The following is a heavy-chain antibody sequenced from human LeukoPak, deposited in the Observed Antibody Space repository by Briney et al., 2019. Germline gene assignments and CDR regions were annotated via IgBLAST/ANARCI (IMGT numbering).Heavy chain of an antibody. D-gene: IGHD6-19*01. Sequence: SETLSLTYTVSGGSISSYYWSWIRQPPGKGLEWIGYIYYSGSTNYNPSLKSRVTISVDTSKNQFSLKLSSVTAADTAVYYCARGGSGWYRVYYYYMDVWGKGTTVTVSS. J-gene: IGHJ6*03. CDR3: ARGGSGWYRVYYYYMDV. CDR1: GGSISSYY. V-gene: IGHV4-59*01. CDR2: IYYSGST.